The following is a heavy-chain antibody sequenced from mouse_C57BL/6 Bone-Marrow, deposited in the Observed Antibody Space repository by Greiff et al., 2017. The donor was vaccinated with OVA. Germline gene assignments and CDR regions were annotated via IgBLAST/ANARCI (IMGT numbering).Heavy chain of an antibody. Sequence: VQLQESGAELVRPGASVTLSCKASGYTFTDYEMHWVKQTPVHGLEWIGAIDPETGGTAYNQKFKGKAILTADKSSSTAYMELRSLTSEDSAVNYCTRKGKCRFEYWGQGTTLTVSS. D-gene: IGHD2-1*01. V-gene: IGHV1-15*01. CDR1: GYTFTDYE. J-gene: IGHJ2*01. CDR2: IDPETGGT. CDR3: TRKGKCRFEY.